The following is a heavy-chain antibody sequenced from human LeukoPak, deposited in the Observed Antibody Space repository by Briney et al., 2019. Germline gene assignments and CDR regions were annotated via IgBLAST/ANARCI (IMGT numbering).Heavy chain of an antibody. CDR2: MNPNSGNT. D-gene: IGHD3-3*01. CDR1: GYTFTSYD. J-gene: IGHJ3*02. V-gene: IGHV1-8*03. Sequence: ASVKVSCKASGYTFTSYDINWVRQATGQGLDWMGWMNPNSGNTGYAQKFQGRVTITRNTSISTAYMELSSLRSEDTAVYYCARVGYYDFWSGYYAHAFDIWGQGTMVTVSS. CDR3: ARVGYYDFWSGYYAHAFDI.